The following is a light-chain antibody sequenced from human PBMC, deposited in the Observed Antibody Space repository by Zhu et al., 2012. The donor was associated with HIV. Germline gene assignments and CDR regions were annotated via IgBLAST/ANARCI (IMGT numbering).Light chain of an antibody. CDR1: QSVSSNY. Sequence: VLTQSPGTLSLSPGERATLSCRASQSVSSNYLAWYQQKPGQAPRLLIYGASSRATGIPDRFSGSGFGTDFTLTISRLEPEDFAVYYCQQYGSSPTFGGGTKVEIK. CDR2: GAS. V-gene: IGKV3-20*01. J-gene: IGKJ4*01. CDR3: QQYGSSPT.